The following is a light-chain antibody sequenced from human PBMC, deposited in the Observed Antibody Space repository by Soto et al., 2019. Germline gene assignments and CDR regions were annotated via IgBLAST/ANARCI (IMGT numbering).Light chain of an antibody. V-gene: IGKV1-9*01. J-gene: IGKJ2*01. CDR3: QPLNSYPPAYT. CDR1: QCISSD. CDR2: AAS. Sequence: IQVTHSPSFLYASVGHIVTITCRARQCISSDLAWYQQKPGKAPKLLIYAASTWQSGVPERFSGSGSGTELTLTLSSLQPEDFAPYYCQPLNSYPPAYTFGQGTKLEIK.